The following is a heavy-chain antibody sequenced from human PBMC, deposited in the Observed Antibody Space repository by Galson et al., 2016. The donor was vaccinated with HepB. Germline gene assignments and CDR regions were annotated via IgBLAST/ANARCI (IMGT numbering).Heavy chain of an antibody. J-gene: IGHJ4*02. Sequence: TLSLTCTVSGGSIGTGGYYWTWIRQHPGKALEWIGYIYYSGSTYYNPSLESRLSMSVDTSKNQFSLKVNSVTAADTAVYFCARVGRINSETRSPYNFDYWGQGTLVTVSS. CDR3: ARVGRINSETRSPYNFDY. CDR2: IYYSGST. D-gene: IGHD2-15*01. CDR1: GGSIGTGGYY. V-gene: IGHV4-31*03.